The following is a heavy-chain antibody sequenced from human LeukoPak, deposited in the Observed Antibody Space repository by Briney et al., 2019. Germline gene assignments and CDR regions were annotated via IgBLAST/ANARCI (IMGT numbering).Heavy chain of an antibody. Sequence: ASVKVSCKASGYTFPRYGISWVRQAPGQGLEWMGWINPNNGNTNYAQKFQGRVTITADKSTSTAYMELSSLRSEDTAVYYCARGAAAFKYYFDYWGQGTLVTVSS. CDR1: GYTFPRYG. J-gene: IGHJ4*02. D-gene: IGHD6-13*01. V-gene: IGHV1-18*01. CDR2: INPNNGNT. CDR3: ARGAAAFKYYFDY.